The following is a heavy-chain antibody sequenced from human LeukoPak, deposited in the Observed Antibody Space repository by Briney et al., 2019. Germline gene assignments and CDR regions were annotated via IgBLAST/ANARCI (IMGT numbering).Heavy chain of an antibody. CDR2: VYQSGTT. D-gene: IGHD5-18*01. Sequence: PSETLSLTCTVSGFSISSGHYWGWVRQPPGAGLEWIGSVYQSGTTYYNPSLKSRVTTSVDMSKNQFSLRLRPVTAADTAVYYCARIFIRNGYSSYFDCWGQGTQVTVSS. V-gene: IGHV4-38-2*02. CDR1: GFSISSGHY. J-gene: IGHJ4*02. CDR3: ARIFIRNGYSSYFDC.